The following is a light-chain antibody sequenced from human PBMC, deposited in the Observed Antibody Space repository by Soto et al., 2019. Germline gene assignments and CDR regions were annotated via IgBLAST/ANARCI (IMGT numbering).Light chain of an antibody. Sequence: QMTQSPSTVSASVGDRVTITCRASGSIGSGLAWYQQKPGDAPKLLIYGASYLQSGVPSRFSGSGSGTHFTLTISSLQPEDFATYYCQEAKTFPWRFGQGTKVENK. V-gene: IGKV1D-12*01. J-gene: IGKJ1*01. CDR3: QEAKTFPWR. CDR1: GSIGSG. CDR2: GAS.